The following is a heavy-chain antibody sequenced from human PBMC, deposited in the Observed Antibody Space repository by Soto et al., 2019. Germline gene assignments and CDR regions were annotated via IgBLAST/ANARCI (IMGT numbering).Heavy chain of an antibody. CDR1: GFTFSDYY. J-gene: IGHJ4*02. CDR2: ISSSGSTI. V-gene: IGHV3-11*01. D-gene: IGHD3-16*01. Sequence: PGGSLRLSCAASGFTFSDYYMSWIRQAPGKGLEWVSYISSSGSTIYYADSVKGRFTISRDNAKNSLYLQMNSLRAEDTAVYYCARDRGLARLAYYFDYWGQGTLVTVSS. CDR3: ARDRGLARLAYYFDY.